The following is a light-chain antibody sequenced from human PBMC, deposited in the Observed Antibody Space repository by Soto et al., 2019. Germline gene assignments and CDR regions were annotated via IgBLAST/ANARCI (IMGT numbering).Light chain of an antibody. J-gene: IGKJ1*01. CDR1: QSVSSSY. V-gene: IGKV3-20*01. Sequence: EIVLTQSPGTLSLSPGERATLSCSASQSVSSSYLAWYQQQPGQAPRLLIYGASSRATGIPDRFSGSGSGTDFTLTISRLEPEDFAVYYCQQYGSSSWTCGQGTKGDIK. CDR3: QQYGSSSWT. CDR2: GAS.